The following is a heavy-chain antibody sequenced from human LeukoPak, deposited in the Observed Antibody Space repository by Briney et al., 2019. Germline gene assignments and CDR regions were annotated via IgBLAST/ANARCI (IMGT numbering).Heavy chain of an antibody. Sequence: GGSLRLSCAASGFTVSSNYMSWVRQAPGKGLEWVSVIYSGGSTYYADSVKGRFTISRDNSKNTLYLQMNSLRAEDTAVYYCARDRVRGDAYGMDVWRQGTTVTVSS. CDR2: IYSGGST. J-gene: IGHJ6*02. CDR1: GFTVSSNY. D-gene: IGHD3-10*01. CDR3: ARDRVRGDAYGMDV. V-gene: IGHV3-66*01.